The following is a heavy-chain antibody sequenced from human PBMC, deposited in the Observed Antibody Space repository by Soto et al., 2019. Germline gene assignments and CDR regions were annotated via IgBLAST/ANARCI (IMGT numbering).Heavy chain of an antibody. CDR1: GYTFTSYA. D-gene: IGHD5-12*01. V-gene: IGHV1-69*13. Sequence: SVKVSCKASGYTFTSYAMNWVRQAPGQGLEWMGGIIPIFGTANYAQKFQGRVTITADESTSTAYMELSSLRSEDTAVYYCARGWQRTPASYWGQGTLVNVSS. J-gene: IGHJ4*02. CDR2: IIPIFGTA. CDR3: ARGWQRTPASY.